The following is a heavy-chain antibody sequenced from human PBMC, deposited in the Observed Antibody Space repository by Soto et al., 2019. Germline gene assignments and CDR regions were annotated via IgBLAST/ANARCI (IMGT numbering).Heavy chain of an antibody. CDR3: VREPWGFSGTWYDY. Sequence: GSLRLSCAASKFSFSSYWMHWVRQVPGKGPARVSRINHDGSKTEYADSVKGRFTISRDNTKNTLYLQMNSLRVEDTAMYYCVREPWGFSGTWYDYWGQGTLVTVSS. J-gene: IGHJ4*02. CDR1: KFSFSSYW. D-gene: IGHD6-13*01. CDR2: INHDGSKT. V-gene: IGHV3-74*01.